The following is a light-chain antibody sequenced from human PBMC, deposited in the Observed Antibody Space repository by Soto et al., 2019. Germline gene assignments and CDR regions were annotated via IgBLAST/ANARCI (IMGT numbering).Light chain of an antibody. CDR1: QSVLYSSNNKNY. J-gene: IGKJ2*01. CDR3: QQYYTTPQT. CDR2: WAS. Sequence: DIVMTQCPDSLAVSLDERATINCKSSQSVLYSSNNKNYLAWYQQKPGQPPKLLIYWASTRESGVPDRFSGSGSGTDFTLTISSLQAEDVAVYYCQQYYTTPQTFGQGTKLEIK. V-gene: IGKV4-1*01.